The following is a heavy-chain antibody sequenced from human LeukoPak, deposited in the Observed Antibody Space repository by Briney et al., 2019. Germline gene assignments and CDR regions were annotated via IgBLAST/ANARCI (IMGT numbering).Heavy chain of an antibody. CDR2: INHSGST. D-gene: IGHD3-10*01. CDR3: ARAGITMVRAPYNWFDP. CDR1: GGSISGYY. V-gene: IGHV4-34*01. Sequence: SETLSLTCAVYGGSISGYYWSWIRQPPGKGLEWIGEINHSGSTNYNPSLKSRVTISVDTSKNQFSLKLSSVTAADTAVYYCARAGITMVRAPYNWFDPWGQGTLVTVSS. J-gene: IGHJ5*02.